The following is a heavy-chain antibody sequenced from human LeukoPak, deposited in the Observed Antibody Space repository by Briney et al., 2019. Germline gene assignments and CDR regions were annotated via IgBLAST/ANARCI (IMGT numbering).Heavy chain of an antibody. J-gene: IGHJ4*02. CDR2: INLDGTEK. V-gene: IGHV3-7*05. D-gene: IGHD6-13*01. Sequence: PGGSLRLICAACGFTFSYYWLSWVRHAPGKEVERVVNINLDGTEKHYVDSVKGRFTISRDNASKSLYLQRNSLRAEDTAVYCGARDQVPYSCSTRLSDYWGQGTLVTVSS. CDR1: GFTFSYYW. CDR3: ARDQVPYSCSTRLSDY.